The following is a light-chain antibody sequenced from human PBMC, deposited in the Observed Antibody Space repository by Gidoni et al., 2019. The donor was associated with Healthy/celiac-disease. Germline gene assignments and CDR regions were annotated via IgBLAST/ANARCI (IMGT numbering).Light chain of an antibody. Sequence: QSALTQPASVSGSPGQSTTISCTGTSSDVGSYNLVPWYQQHPGKAPKLMIYEGSKRPSGVSNRFSGSKAGNTASLTISGHQAEDEADYYCCSYAGSSAPVVFGGGTKLTVL. CDR3: CSYAGSSAPVV. V-gene: IGLV2-23*01. J-gene: IGLJ2*01. CDR2: EGS. CDR1: SSDVGSYNL.